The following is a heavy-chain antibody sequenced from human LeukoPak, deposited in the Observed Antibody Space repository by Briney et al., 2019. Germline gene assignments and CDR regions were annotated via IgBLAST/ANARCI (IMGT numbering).Heavy chain of an antibody. CDR2: IRGDAGST. CDR3: ARVWAWGSGNYFDN. CDR1: GFTFDAFV. D-gene: IGHD7-27*01. V-gene: IGHV3-20*04. Sequence: GGSLRLSCAASGFTFDAFVMTWVRQAPGKGLEWVSAIRGDAGSTGYADSVKGRFTISRDNAKNSLYLQMNSLRVEDTALYYCARVWAWGSGNYFDNWGQGTLVAVSS. J-gene: IGHJ4*02.